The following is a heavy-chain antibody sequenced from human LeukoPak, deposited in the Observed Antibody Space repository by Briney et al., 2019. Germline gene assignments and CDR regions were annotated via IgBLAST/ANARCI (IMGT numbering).Heavy chain of an antibody. CDR2: IYTSGST. V-gene: IGHV4-61*02. J-gene: IGHJ6*03. Sequence: SQTLSLTXTVSGGSISSGSYYWSWIRQPAGKGLEWIGRIYTSGSTNYNPSLKSRVTISVDTSKNQFSLKLSSVTAADTAVYYCAREYCSSTSCYKNYYYMDVWGKGTTVTVSS. CDR1: GGSISSGSYY. D-gene: IGHD2-2*02. CDR3: AREYCSSTSCYKNYYYMDV.